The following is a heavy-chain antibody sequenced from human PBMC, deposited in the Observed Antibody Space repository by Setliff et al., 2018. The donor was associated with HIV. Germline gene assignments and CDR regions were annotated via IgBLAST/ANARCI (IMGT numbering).Heavy chain of an antibody. Sequence: ASVKVSCKASGYTFTSHAIHWVRQAPGQRLEWMGWINTGIGNTKYSQKFQDRVSITRDTSASTGYMEVISLRPEDTAVYYCARDRAPKRGYTYREPDFDSWGQGTLVTVSS. D-gene: IGHD3-16*02. J-gene: IGHJ4*02. CDR3: ARDRAPKRGYTYREPDFDS. V-gene: IGHV1-3*04. CDR2: INTGIGNT. CDR1: GYTFTSHA.